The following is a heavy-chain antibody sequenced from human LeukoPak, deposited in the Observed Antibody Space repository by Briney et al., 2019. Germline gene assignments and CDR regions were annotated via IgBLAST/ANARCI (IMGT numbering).Heavy chain of an antibody. CDR2: IYYSGST. J-gene: IGHJ6*03. D-gene: IGHD3-3*01. V-gene: IGHV4-59*01. CDR1: GGSISSYY. CDR3: ARGLYDFWSGYYYYYYMDV. Sequence: MPSETLSLTCTVSGGSISSYYWSWLRQPPGKGLEWIGYIYYSGSTNYNPSLKSRVTISVDTSKNQFSLKLSSVTAADTAVYYCARGLYDFWSGYYYYYYMDVWGKGTTVTVSS.